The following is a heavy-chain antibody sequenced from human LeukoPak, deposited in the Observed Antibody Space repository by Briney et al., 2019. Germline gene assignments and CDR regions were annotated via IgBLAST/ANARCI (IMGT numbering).Heavy chain of an antibody. CDR3: ARDSTSNYYYYYYMDV. CDR2: INHSGST. CDR1: GGSFSGYY. J-gene: IGHJ6*03. V-gene: IGHV4-34*01. Sequence: SETLSLTCAVYGGSFSGYYWSWIRQPPGKGLEWIGEINHSGSTNYNPSLKSRVTISVDTSKNQFSLKLSSVTAADTAVYYCARDSTSNYYYYYYMDVWGKGTTVTVSS. D-gene: IGHD2-2*01.